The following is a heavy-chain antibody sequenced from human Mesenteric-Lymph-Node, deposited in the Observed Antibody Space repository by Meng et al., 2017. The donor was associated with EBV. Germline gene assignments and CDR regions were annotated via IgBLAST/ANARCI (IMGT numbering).Heavy chain of an antibody. CDR2: INAGNGNT. CDR1: GYPFTSYA. V-gene: IGHV1-3*01. CDR3: ARDPYSSGWYYFDY. J-gene: IGHJ4*02. Sequence: QVQLVQAGAEVKEPWALGKVSCKASGYPFTSYAMHWVRQAPGQRLEWMGWINAGNGNTKYSQKFQGRVTITRDTSASTAYMELSSLRSEDTAVYYCARDPYSSGWYYFDYWGQGTLVTVSS. D-gene: IGHD6-19*01.